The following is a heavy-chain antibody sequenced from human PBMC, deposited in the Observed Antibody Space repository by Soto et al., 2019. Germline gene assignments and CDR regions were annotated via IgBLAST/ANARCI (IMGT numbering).Heavy chain of an antibody. CDR3: AREKVGTTFFDN. CDR2: IYPSVSS. D-gene: IGHD1-1*01. J-gene: IGHJ4*02. V-gene: IGHV4-38-2*02. CDR1: GFAISRGYY. Sequence: SETLSLTCNVSGFAISRGYYWSWVRQPPGKGLEWIGSIYPSVSSYHNPSLESRLTLSIDTSKNQFTLKLASVTAADTALYYCAREKVGTTFFDNWGQGTQVTVSS.